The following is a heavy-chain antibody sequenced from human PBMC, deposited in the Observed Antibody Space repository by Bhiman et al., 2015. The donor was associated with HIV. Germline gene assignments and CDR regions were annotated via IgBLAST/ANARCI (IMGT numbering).Heavy chain of an antibody. CDR1: GFTFDDYA. D-gene: IGHD3-22*01. Sequence: EVQLVESGGGLVQPGRSLRLSCAASGFTFDDYAMHWVRQAPGKGLEWVSGISWNSGSIGYADSVKGRFTISRDNAKNSLYLQMNSLRAEDTALYYCTKAKSIVVVITPIDYWGQGTLVTV. J-gene: IGHJ4*02. CDR3: TKAKSIVVVITPIDY. V-gene: IGHV3-9*01. CDR2: ISWNSGSI.